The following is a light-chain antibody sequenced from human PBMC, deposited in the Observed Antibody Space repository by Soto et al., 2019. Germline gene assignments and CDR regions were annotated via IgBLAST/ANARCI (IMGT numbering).Light chain of an antibody. CDR2: DVS. CDR3: CSYAGSSFYV. CDR1: SSDVGGYNY. J-gene: IGLJ1*01. V-gene: IGLV2-11*01. Sequence: QSALTQPRSVSGSPGQSVTISCTGSSSDVGGYNYVSWYRQHPGKAPKLMIYDVSKRPSGVPDRFSGSKSGNTASLTISGLQAVDEADYYCCSYAGSSFYVFGTGTKVTVL.